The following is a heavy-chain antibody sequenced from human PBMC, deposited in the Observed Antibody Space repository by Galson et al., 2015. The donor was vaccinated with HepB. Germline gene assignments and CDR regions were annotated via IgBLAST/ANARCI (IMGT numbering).Heavy chain of an antibody. J-gene: IGHJ6*02. V-gene: IGHV2-5*04. D-gene: IGHD3-10*01. CDR1: GFSLSRSGVG. CDR3: VRGGVFTGFDV. CDR2: VYWDDDE. Sequence: PALVKPTQTLTLTCTCFGFSLSRSGVGVGWVRQPPGRALEWLVLVYWDDDERYSLSLKSRLTITKDTSKNQVVLTMTNMDPVDTGTYYCVRGGVFTGFDVWGQGTTVTVSS.